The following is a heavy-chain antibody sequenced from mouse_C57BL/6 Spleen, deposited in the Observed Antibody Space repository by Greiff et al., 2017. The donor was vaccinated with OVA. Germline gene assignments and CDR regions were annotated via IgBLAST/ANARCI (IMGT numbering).Heavy chain of an antibody. J-gene: IGHJ2*01. CDR3: AREGAYYSNFDY. CDR1: GFTFSSYA. D-gene: IGHD2-5*01. Sequence: DVHLVESGGGLVKPGGSLKLSCAASGFTFSSYAMSWVRQTPEKRLEWVATISDGGGYTYYPDNVKGRFTISRDNAKNNLYLQMSHLKSEDTAMYDCAREGAYYSNFDYWGQGTTLTVSS. V-gene: IGHV5-4*01. CDR2: ISDGGGYT.